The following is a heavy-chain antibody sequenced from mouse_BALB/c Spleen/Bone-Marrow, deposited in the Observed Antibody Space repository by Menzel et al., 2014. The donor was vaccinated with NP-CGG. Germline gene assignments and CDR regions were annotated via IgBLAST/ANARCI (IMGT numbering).Heavy chain of an antibody. CDR1: GFTFSSYW. V-gene: IGHV6-6*02. CDR3: TRTGTGYFDY. Sequence: EVQLVESGGGLVQPGGSMKLSCVASGFTFSSYWMNWVRQSPEKGLEWVAEIRLKSNNYATHYAESVKGRFTISRDDSKSSVYLQMNNLRAEDTGIYYCTRTGTGYFDYWGQGTTLTVPS. CDR2: IRLKSNNYAT. D-gene: IGHD4-1*01. J-gene: IGHJ2*01.